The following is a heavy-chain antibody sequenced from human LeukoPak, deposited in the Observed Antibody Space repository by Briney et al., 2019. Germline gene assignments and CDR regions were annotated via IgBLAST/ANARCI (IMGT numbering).Heavy chain of an antibody. J-gene: IGHJ4*02. Sequence: GGSLRLSCAASGFTFSSYAMSWVRQAPGKGLEWVSAISGSGGSTYYADSVKGRFTISRDNSKNTLYLQMNSLRAEDTAVYYCAKGSSPVELWSETDYWGQGTLVTVSS. CDR1: GFTFSSYA. D-gene: IGHD5-18*01. CDR2: ISGSGGST. CDR3: AKGSSPVELWSETDY. V-gene: IGHV3-23*01.